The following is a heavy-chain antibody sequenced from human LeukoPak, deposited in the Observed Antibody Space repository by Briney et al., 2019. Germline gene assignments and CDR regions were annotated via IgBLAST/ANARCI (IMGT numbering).Heavy chain of an antibody. CDR1: GAPISGAGDY. CDR2: IYHSGST. CDR3: ARESALWIDP. Sequence: SETLSLTCTVSGAPISGAGDYWNWIRQPPGKGLEWIGYIYHSGSTYYNPSLKSRVTISVDRSKNQFSLKLSSVTAADTAVYYCARESALWIDPWGQGTLVTVSS. J-gene: IGHJ5*02. V-gene: IGHV4-30-2*01.